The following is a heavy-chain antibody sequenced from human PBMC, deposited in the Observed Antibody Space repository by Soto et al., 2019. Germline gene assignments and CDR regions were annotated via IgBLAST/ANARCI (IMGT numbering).Heavy chain of an antibody. V-gene: IGHV3-23*01. CDR1: GFTFSSYA. Sequence: EVQLLESGGGLVQPGGSLRLSCAASGFTFSSYAMSWVRQAPGKGLEWVSAISGSGGSTYYADSVKGRFTISRDNSKSTLYLQMNSLRAEDTAVYYCAKDLYGSGSYIDYWGQGTLVTVSS. J-gene: IGHJ4*02. CDR2: ISGSGGST. D-gene: IGHD3-10*01. CDR3: AKDLYGSGSYIDY.